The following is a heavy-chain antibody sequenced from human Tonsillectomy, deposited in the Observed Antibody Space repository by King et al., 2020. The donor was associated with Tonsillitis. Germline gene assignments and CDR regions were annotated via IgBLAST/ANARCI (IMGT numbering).Heavy chain of an antibody. CDR1: GFAFTTYC. D-gene: IGHD2-2*01. Sequence: VQLVESGGRLVQPGGSLRLSCAASGFAFTTYCMSWVRQAPGKGLEWVANIKQDGSEKYYADSVKGRFTISRDNAKNSLFLQMNSLRAEDTAVYYCESLPEYAAEHSWGQGTLVTVSS. CDR2: IKQDGSEK. CDR3: ESLPEYAAEHS. J-gene: IGHJ5*02. V-gene: IGHV3-7*03.